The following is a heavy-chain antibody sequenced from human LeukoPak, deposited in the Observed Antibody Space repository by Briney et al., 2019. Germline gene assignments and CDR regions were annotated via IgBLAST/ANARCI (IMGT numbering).Heavy chain of an antibody. CDR3: ARQVQDYHFDY. J-gene: IGHJ4*02. CDR2: IYYSGST. CDR1: GGSISSYY. D-gene: IGHD3-16*01. V-gene: IGHV4-59*08. Sequence: SETLSLTCTVSGGSISSYYWTWIRQPPGKGLEWIGYIYYSGSTNYNPSLTSRVTISVDTSKNQFSLKLSSVTAADTAVYYCARQVQDYHFDYWGQGTLVTVSS.